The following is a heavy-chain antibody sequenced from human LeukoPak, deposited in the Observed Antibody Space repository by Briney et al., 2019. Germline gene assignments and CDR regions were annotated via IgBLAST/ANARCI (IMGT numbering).Heavy chain of an antibody. Sequence: GGSLRLSCSASGFTFSSYAMHWVRQAPGKGLEWVSSISTSSTYIYYADSVKGRFTISRDNAKNSLYLQMNSLRAEDTAVYYCARKILTGTHKGAFDIWGQGTMVTVSS. CDR3: ARKILTGTHKGAFDI. CDR2: ISTSSTYI. J-gene: IGHJ3*02. CDR1: GFTFSSYA. V-gene: IGHV3-21*01. D-gene: IGHD3-9*01.